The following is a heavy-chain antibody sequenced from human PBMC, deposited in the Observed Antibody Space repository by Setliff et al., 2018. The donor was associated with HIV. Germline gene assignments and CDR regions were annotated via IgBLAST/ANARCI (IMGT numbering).Heavy chain of an antibody. CDR3: ARDRGDRELDY. V-gene: IGHV3-7*01. Sequence: GGSLRLSCAASRFTLSSYWMSWVRQAPGKGLEWVANIKEDGSEKYYVDSVKGRFTISRDNAKNSLYLQMNSLRAEDTALYYCARDRGDRELDYWGQGTLVTVSS. CDR1: RFTLSSYW. D-gene: IGHD1-1*01. J-gene: IGHJ4*02. CDR2: IKEDGSEK.